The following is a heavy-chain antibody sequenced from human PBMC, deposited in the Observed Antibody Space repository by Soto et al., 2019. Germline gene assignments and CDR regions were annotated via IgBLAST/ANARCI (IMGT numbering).Heavy chain of an antibody. CDR1: GYTLSNYW. Sequence: EVHLVESGGGLVQPGGSLRLSCAASGYTLSNYWMSWVRQAPGKGLEWVANIKYDGSETYYVDSVKGRFTISRDNAENSLYLQMNSLRAEDTAVYYCARDNYDLWTGHYGMDVWGRGTTVTVSS. V-gene: IGHV3-7*03. CDR2: IKYDGSET. CDR3: ARDNYDLWTGHYGMDV. J-gene: IGHJ6*02. D-gene: IGHD3-3*01.